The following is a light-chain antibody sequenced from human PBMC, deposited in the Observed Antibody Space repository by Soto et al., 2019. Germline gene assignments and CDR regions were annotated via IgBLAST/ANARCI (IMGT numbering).Light chain of an antibody. J-gene: IGLJ1*01. CDR2: DVA. CDR1: SSDVGAYNY. CDR3: NSYTSSSTYV. V-gene: IGLV2-14*03. Sequence: QSALTQPASVSGSPGQSITISCTGTSSDVGAYNYVSWYQHHPGKAPKLMLYDVANRPSGVSNRFSGSKSGNTASLTISGLQAEDEADYYYNSYTSSSTYVFGTGTQLTVL.